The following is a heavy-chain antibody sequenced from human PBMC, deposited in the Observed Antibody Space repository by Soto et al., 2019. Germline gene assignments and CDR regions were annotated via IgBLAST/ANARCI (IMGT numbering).Heavy chain of an antibody. D-gene: IGHD3-3*01. CDR1: GGAFTIYP. Sequence: HLVQSGAAVRKPGSSVKVSCKASGGAFTIYPITWVRQAPGQGLEWMGRIVPLLNVTRYSQKFFGRLTITADKSTSTNYLELSSLTSEDTAIYYCAIAPYDYSGFDPWGQGTLVTVSS. CDR3: AIAPYDYSGFDP. J-gene: IGHJ5*02. CDR2: IVPLLNVT. V-gene: IGHV1-69*04.